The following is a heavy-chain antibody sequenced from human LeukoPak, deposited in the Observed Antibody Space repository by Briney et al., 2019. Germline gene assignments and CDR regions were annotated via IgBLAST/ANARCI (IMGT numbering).Heavy chain of an antibody. Sequence: ASVKVSCKASGYTFTNYDINWVRQATGQGLEWMGWMNPNSGTTGYAQKFLGRVTITRNTSISTTYMELSSLRSEDTAVYYCARGRSPGTSMEYYYYMDVWGKGATVTVSS. J-gene: IGHJ6*03. CDR3: ARGRSPGTSMEYYYYMDV. D-gene: IGHD1-1*01. CDR1: GYTFTNYD. V-gene: IGHV1-8*03. CDR2: MNPNSGTT.